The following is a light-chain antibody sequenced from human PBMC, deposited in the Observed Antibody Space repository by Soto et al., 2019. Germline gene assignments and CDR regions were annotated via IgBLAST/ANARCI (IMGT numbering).Light chain of an antibody. V-gene: IGKV1-33*01. Sequence: DIQMTQSPSSLSASVGDRVTITCQASQDISIYLNWYQHKPGKAPKLLIHDASNLEIGVPSRFSGSVSGAHFTFPISSLQPEDIATYYCQQCYNVPLTFGGGTKVEIK. CDR3: QQCYNVPLT. CDR2: DAS. J-gene: IGKJ4*01. CDR1: QDISIY.